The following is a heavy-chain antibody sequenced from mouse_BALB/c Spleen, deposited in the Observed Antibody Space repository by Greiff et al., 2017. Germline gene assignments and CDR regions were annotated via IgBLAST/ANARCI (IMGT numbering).Heavy chain of an antibody. J-gene: IGHJ4*01. D-gene: IGHD1-1*01. CDR2: IDPANGNT. CDR3: ARSSYYYGSSYYAMDY. Sequence: VQLKQSGAELVKPGASVKLSCTASGFNIKDTYMHWVKQRPEQGLEWIGRIDPANGNTKYDPKFQGKATITADTSSNTAYLQLSSLTSEDTAVYYCARSSYYYGSSYYAMDYWGQGTSVTVSS. CDR1: GFNIKDTY. V-gene: IGHV14-3*02.